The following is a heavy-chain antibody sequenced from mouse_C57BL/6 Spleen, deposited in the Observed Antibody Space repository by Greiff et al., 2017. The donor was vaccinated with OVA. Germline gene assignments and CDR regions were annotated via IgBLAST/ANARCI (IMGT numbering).Heavy chain of an antibody. CDR1: GFNIKDYY. CDR3: TTDYYGSSYGAMDY. D-gene: IGHD1-1*01. V-gene: IGHV14-1*01. Sequence: VQLKQSGAELVRPGASVKLSCTASGFNIKDYYMHWVKQRPEQGLEWIGRIDPEDGDTEYAPKFQGKATMTADTSSNTAYLQLSSLTSEDTAVYYCTTDYYGSSYGAMDYWGQGTSVTVSS. CDR2: IDPEDGDT. J-gene: IGHJ4*01.